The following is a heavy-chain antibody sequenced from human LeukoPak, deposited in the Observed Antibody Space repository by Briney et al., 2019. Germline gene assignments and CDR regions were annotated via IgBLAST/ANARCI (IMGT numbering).Heavy chain of an antibody. CDR2: ISVYNGNT. V-gene: IGHV1-18*01. Sequence: GASVKVSCKASGYTFTSYDITWVRQAPGQGLEWMGWISVYNGNTNYAQKLQGRVTMTRDTSTSTAYMELSSLRSEDTAVYYCAREVVAVAGSFDYWGQGTLVTVSS. CDR1: GYTFTSYD. CDR3: AREVVAVAGSFDY. J-gene: IGHJ4*02. D-gene: IGHD6-19*01.